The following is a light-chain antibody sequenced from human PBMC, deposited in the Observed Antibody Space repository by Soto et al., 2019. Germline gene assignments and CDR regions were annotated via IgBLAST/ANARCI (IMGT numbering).Light chain of an antibody. V-gene: IGKV1-5*03. CDR1: QSISSW. Sequence: DIQMTQSPSTLSASVGDRVTITCRASQSISSWLAWYQQKPGKAPKLLIYKASSLESGVPSRFSGSGSGTDCPLTISSLQPDDFATYYCQQYNRYPFTFGPGTKVDIK. CDR3: QQYNRYPFT. CDR2: KAS. J-gene: IGKJ3*01.